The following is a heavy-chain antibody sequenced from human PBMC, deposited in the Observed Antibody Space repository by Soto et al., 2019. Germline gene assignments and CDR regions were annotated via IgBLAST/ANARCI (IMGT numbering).Heavy chain of an antibody. J-gene: IGHJ4*02. D-gene: IGHD6-13*01. CDR2: IYYSGSS. CDR3: ARLAAGTHYYFDY. Sequence: QLQLQESGPGLVKPSETLSLTCTVSGDSIGSTNYYWGWVRQPPGKGLEWIGSIYYSGSSYHNPSLKSRVTISVDTSKNQFSLRVDSVTAAHTGVYYCARLAAGTHYYFDYWGRGTLVTVS. CDR1: GDSIGSTNYY. V-gene: IGHV4-39*01.